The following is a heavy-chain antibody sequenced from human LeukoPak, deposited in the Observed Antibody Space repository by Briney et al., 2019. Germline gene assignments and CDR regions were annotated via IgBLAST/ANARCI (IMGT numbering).Heavy chain of an antibody. J-gene: IGHJ6*03. V-gene: IGHV4-61*02. CDR1: GGSISSGSYY. CDR2: IYTSGST. CDR3: ARSWLPTGGYYYYVDV. D-gene: IGHD6-19*01. Sequence: SQTLSLTCTVSGGSISSGSYYWSWIRQPAGKGLEWIGRIYTSGSTNYNPSLKSRVTISVDTSKNLFSLKLSSVTAADTAVYYCARSWLPTGGYYYYVDVWGKGTTVTVSS.